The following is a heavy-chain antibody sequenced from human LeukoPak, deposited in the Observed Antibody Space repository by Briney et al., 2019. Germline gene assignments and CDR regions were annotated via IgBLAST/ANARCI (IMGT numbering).Heavy chain of an antibody. V-gene: IGHV3-30*18. CDR2: ISYDGSNK. CDR1: GFTFSSYG. Sequence: PGGSLRLSCAASGFTFSSYGMHWVRQAPGKGLEWVSIISYDGSNKYYADSVKGRFTISRDNSKNTLYLQMNSLRAVDTAVYYCAKDSGHGSGDYWGQGTLVTVSS. CDR3: AKDSGHGSGDY. D-gene: IGHD3-10*01. J-gene: IGHJ4*02.